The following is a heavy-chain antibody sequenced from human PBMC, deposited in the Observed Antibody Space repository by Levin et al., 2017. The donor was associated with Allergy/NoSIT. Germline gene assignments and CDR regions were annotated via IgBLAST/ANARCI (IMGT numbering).Heavy chain of an antibody. D-gene: IGHD1-1*01. CDR1: GYTFTAYS. V-gene: IGHV1-2*07. CDR3: ARGSPGKAFDY. J-gene: IGHJ4*01. Sequence: GESLKISCKASGYTFTAYSIYWVRQAPGQGLEWIGVCHTLIFDSPSSPPFPGRVTMTRDTSSSTAYVELTSDDTAVYYCARGSPGKAFDYWGHGTLVTVSS. CDR2: CHTLIFDS.